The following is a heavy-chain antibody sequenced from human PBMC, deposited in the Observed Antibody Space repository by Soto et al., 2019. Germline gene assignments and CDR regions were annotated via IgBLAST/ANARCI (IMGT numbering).Heavy chain of an antibody. CDR1: GGSMNNYY. D-gene: IGHD6-19*01. V-gene: IGHV4-59*12. J-gene: IGHJ4*02. Sequence: PSETLSLTCTVSGGSMNNYYWSWIRQAPGKGLQYIGYISYMGTTNYNPSLKSRVTISVDTSKNQFSLKLSSVTAADTAVYYCAALDSSGWQDFDYWGQGTLVTVSS. CDR3: AALDSSGWQDFDY. CDR2: ISYMGTT.